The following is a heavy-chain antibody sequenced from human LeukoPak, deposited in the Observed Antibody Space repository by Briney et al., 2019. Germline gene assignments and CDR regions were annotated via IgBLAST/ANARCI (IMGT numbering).Heavy chain of an antibody. D-gene: IGHD3-10*01. CDR3: ARDRYYCSGSYYFARNDAFDI. CDR2: IYHSGST. CDR1: GGSISSSNW. J-gene: IGHJ3*02. Sequence: PSETLSLTCAVSGGSISSSNWWSWVRQPPGKGLEWIGEIYHSGSTNYNPSLKSRVTISVDKSKNQFSLKLSSVTAADTAVYYCARDRYYCSGSYYFARNDAFDIWGQGTMVTVSS. V-gene: IGHV4-4*02.